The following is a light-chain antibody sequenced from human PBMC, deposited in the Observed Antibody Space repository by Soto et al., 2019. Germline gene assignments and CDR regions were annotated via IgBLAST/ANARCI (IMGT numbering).Light chain of an antibody. CDR3: QQYGSSPRT. J-gene: IGKJ1*01. Sequence: EIVLTQSPATLSLSPGERATLSCRASQSVSSYLAWYPQKPGQAPRLLIYGASSRATGIPDRFSGSGSGTDFTLTISRLEPEDFAVYYRQQYGSSPRTFGQGTKVDIK. CDR1: QSVSSY. V-gene: IGKV3-20*01. CDR2: GAS.